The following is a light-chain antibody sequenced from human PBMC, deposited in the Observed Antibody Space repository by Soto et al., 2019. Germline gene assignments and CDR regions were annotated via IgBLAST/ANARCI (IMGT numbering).Light chain of an antibody. V-gene: IGLV2-14*01. J-gene: IGLJ1*01. CDR1: SSDVGLYDL. Sequence: QSVLTQPASVSGSPGQSITISCTGASSDVGLYDLVSWYQQHPGKAPKLLIYEVTYRPSGVSSRFSGSKSGNTASLTISGLQAEDEADYYCNSYTRFSTYVFGTGTKVTVL. CDR2: EVT. CDR3: NSYTRFSTYV.